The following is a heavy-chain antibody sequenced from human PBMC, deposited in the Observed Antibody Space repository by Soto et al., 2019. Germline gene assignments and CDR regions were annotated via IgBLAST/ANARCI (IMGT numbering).Heavy chain of an antibody. CDR3: ARPTSTGTTSGYYFDY. CDR1: GGTFSSYP. J-gene: IGHJ4*02. D-gene: IGHD1-7*01. Sequence: QVQLVQSGAEVKKPGSSVKVSCKDSGGTFSSYPISWVRQAPGQGLEWMGRIIPILDITDYAQRFQGRVTITAAKSTSTAYMELSSLSSDDTAVYYCARPTSTGTTSGYYFDYWGQGTLVTVSS. V-gene: IGHV1-69*02. CDR2: IIPILDIT.